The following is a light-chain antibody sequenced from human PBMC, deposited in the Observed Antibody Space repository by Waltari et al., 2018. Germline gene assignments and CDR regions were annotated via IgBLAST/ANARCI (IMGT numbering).Light chain of an antibody. CDR2: DAT. CDR1: SRDAGYFNP. CDR3: SSYTGRGTVI. J-gene: IGLJ2*01. V-gene: IGLV2-14*01. Sequence: QSALTQPASVSGSPGQSITISCTGTSRDAGYFNPVSWFQHPPDTAPKPLIYDATDRPSGVSSRFSGSKSVNTASLTISGLQAEDEADYYCSSYTGRGTVIFGGGTKLTVL.